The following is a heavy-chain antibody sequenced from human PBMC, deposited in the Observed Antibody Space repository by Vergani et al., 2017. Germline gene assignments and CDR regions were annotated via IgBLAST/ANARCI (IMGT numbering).Heavy chain of an antibody. J-gene: IGHJ3*02. CDR1: GGTFSSYA. D-gene: IGHD3-22*01. Sequence: QVQLVQSGAEVKKPGSSVKVSYKASGGTFSSYAISWVRQAPGQGLEWMGGIITIFGIANYAQKFQGRVTITADKSTCTAYMELSSLGSEDTAVYYCARDHGGSGYSAFDIWGQGTMVTVSS. CDR2: IITIFGIA. CDR3: ARDHGGSGYSAFDI. V-gene: IGHV1-69*17.